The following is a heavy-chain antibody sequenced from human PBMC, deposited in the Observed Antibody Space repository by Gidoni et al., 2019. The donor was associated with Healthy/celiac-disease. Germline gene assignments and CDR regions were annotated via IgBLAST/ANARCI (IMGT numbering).Heavy chain of an antibody. V-gene: IGHV4-59*08. CDR3: ARHGPPLSGYDYP. CDR1: GGSISSYY. J-gene: IGHJ4*02. Sequence: QVQLQESGPGLVKPSETLSLTCTVSGGSISSYYWSWIRQPPGKGLEWIGYIYYSGSTNYNPSLKSRVTISVDTSKNQFSLKLSSVTAADTAVYYCARHGPPLSGYDYPWGQGTLVTVSS. D-gene: IGHD5-12*01. CDR2: IYYSGST.